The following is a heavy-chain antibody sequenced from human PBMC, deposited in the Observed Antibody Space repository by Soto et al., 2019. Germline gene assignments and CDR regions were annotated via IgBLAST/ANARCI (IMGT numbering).Heavy chain of an antibody. Sequence: QVQLVQSGAEVKKPGASVKVSCKASGYTFTSYGISWVRQAPGQGLEWMGWISAYNGNTNYAQKLQGRVTMTTDTATSTAYMELRSLRSDDRTVYYCARDYSSSWYVIRDYSGQGALVTVSS. D-gene: IGHD6-13*01. CDR3: ARDYSSSWYVIRDY. CDR1: GYTFTSYG. J-gene: IGHJ4*02. CDR2: ISAYNGNT. V-gene: IGHV1-18*04.